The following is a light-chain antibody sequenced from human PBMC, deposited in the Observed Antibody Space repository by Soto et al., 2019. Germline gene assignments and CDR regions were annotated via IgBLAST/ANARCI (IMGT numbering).Light chain of an antibody. J-gene: IGKJ1*01. CDR1: QSVSSY. V-gene: IGKV3D-15*01. CDR3: QQYNNWPPAT. Sequence: EIVLTQSPATLSLSPGERGTLSCRSSQSVSSYLAWYQQKPGQAPRLLIYGASTRATGIPARFSGSGSGTEFTLTISSLQSEDFAVYYCQQYNNWPPATFGQGTKVDNK. CDR2: GAS.